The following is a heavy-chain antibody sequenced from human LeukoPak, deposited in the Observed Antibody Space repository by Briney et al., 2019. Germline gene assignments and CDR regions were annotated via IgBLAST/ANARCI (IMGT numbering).Heavy chain of an antibody. CDR3: ARDLVGATGYFDY. Sequence: GASVKVSCKASGYTFTGYYMHWVRQAPGQGLEWMGRINPNSGGTNYAQKFQGRVTMTRGTSISTAYMELSRLRSDDTAVYYCARDLVGATGYFDYWGQGTLVTVSS. J-gene: IGHJ4*02. CDR1: GYTFTGYY. V-gene: IGHV1-2*06. CDR2: INPNSGGT. D-gene: IGHD1-26*01.